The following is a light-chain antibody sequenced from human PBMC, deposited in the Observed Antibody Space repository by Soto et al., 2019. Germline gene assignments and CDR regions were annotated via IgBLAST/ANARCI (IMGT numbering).Light chain of an antibody. Sequence: DIQMTQSPSTLSASVGDRVTITCRASHTISNWLAWYQQKPGKAPKVLLYDASSLESGVPSRFSGSGSGTEFNLTISSLQPDDFATYYCQQYDSYWTFGQGTKVDNK. CDR3: QQYDSYWT. CDR1: HTISNW. V-gene: IGKV1-5*01. CDR2: DAS. J-gene: IGKJ1*01.